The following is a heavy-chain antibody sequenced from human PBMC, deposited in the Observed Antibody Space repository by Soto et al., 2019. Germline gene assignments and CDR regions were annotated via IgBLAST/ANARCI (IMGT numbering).Heavy chain of an antibody. CDR3: AGFVVPASRNSDFDY. V-gene: IGHV4-39*01. J-gene: IGHJ4*02. D-gene: IGHD2-15*01. CDR1: GISVSTIDYY. Sequence: PQTLSPTCTLSGISVSTIDYYCGWVRQPPGKGLDWIGNIYYSGSTVYNPSLRSRVTLSVDTTKNQFSLRLNSVTAADTAVYFRAGFVVPASRNSDFDYWGQGTLVTVSS. CDR2: IYYSGST.